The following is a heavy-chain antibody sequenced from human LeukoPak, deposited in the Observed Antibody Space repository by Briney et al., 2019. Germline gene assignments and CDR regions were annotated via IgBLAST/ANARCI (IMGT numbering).Heavy chain of an antibody. D-gene: IGHD6-13*01. CDR3: AKLAASETGEGS. CDR2: INPSGDST. Sequence: GASVKVSCKASGYTLTSNHIHCVRQAPGQGLEWMGVINPSGDSTSYAQKFQGRVTMTRDTSTSTVCMELSSLRSEDTAIYYCAKLAASETGEGSWGQGTLVTVSS. J-gene: IGHJ5*02. CDR1: GYTLTSNH. V-gene: IGHV1-46*01.